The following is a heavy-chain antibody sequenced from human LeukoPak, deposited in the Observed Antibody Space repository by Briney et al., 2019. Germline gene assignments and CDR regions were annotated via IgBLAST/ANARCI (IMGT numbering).Heavy chain of an antibody. CDR3: ARDFKGHSSSFRD. D-gene: IGHD6-13*01. J-gene: IGHJ4*02. CDR1: GFTFSSYD. CDR2: LWYDGSNK. Sequence: PGGSLRLSCAASGFTFSSYDMHWVRQAPGKGLEWVAVLWYDGSNKYYADSVKGRSTISRDNSKNTMYLQMNSLRAEDTAVYYCARDFKGHSSSFRDWGQGTLVTVSS. V-gene: IGHV3-33*01.